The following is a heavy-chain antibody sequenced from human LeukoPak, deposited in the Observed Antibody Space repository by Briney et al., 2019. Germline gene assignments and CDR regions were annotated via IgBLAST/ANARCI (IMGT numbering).Heavy chain of an antibody. CDR3: ARAVVVAAPYNWFDP. CDR2: IKQDGSEE. D-gene: IGHD2-15*01. J-gene: IGHJ5*02. Sequence: PGGSLRLSCAASGFNFSSYWMNWVRQAPGKGLEWVANIKQDGSEEYYVDSVKGRFTISRDNAKNSLYLQMNSLRAKDTAVYYCARAVVVAAPYNWFDPWGQGTLVTVSS. V-gene: IGHV3-7*01. CDR1: GFNFSSYW.